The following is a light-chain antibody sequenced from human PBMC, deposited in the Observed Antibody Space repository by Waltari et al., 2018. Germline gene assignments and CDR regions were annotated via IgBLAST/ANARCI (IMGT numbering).Light chain of an antibody. J-gene: IGKJ1*01. Sequence: EIVLTQSPGTLSLSPGERATLSCRASQSISKYLAWYQQRPGQAPRLLIYAASNRATGIPDMCSGGGSGTDFSLTISRLEPEDFAVYYCQHHVRLPATFGQGTKVEI. CDR2: AAS. V-gene: IGKV3-20*01. CDR3: QHHVRLPAT. CDR1: QSISKY.